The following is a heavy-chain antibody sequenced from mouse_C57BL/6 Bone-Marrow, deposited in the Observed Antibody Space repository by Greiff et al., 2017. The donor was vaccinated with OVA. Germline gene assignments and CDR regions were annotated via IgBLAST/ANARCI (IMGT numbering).Heavy chain of an antibody. Sequence: EVKLVESGGGLVQSGRSLRLSCATSGFTFSDFYMEWVRQAPGKGLEWIAASRNKANDYTTEYSASVKGRFIVSRDTSQSILYLQMNALRAEDTAIYYCARGAQAPFDYWGQGTTLTVSS. CDR3: ARGAQAPFDY. D-gene: IGHD3-2*02. V-gene: IGHV7-1*01. CDR1: GFTFSDFY. J-gene: IGHJ2*01. CDR2: SRNKANDYTT.